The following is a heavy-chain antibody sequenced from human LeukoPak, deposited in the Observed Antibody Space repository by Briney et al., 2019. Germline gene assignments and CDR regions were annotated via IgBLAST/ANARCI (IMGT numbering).Heavy chain of an antibody. D-gene: IGHD1-26*01. CDR1: SESISSYY. V-gene: IGHV4-59*01. CDR2: IYSSANT. Sequence: PSETLSLTCTVSSESISSYYWSWIRQPPGKGLEWIGYIYSSANTNYNPSLKSRVTISLDTSKNQFSLRLSSVTAADTAVYYCARLMGYSGSAYFDYWGQGILVTVSS. CDR3: ARLMGYSGSAYFDY. J-gene: IGHJ4*02.